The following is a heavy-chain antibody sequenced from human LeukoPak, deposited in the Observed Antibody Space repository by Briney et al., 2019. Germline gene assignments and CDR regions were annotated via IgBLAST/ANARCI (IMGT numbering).Heavy chain of an antibody. Sequence: PSETLSLTCAVYGGSLSGYYWSWIRQPPGKGLEWIGEINHSGSTNYNPSLKSRVTISVDTSKNQFSLKLSSVTAADTAVYYCARAPFQSSGWYCDYWGQGTLVTVSS. CDR2: INHSGST. CDR1: GGSLSGYY. J-gene: IGHJ4*02. CDR3: ARAPFQSSGWYCDY. D-gene: IGHD6-19*01. V-gene: IGHV4-34*01.